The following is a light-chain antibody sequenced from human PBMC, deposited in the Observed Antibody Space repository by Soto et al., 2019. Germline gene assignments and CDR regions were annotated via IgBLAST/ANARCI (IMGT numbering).Light chain of an antibody. CDR3: QQYDDWLRLT. J-gene: IGKJ4*01. V-gene: IGKV3D-15*01. Sequence: EIVMTQSPATLSVSPGERATLSCRASQSLNIYLAWYQQKPGQAPRLLIFGASYRATGIPARFSGSGSGTEFNLTISSLQSEDFAVYFCQQYDDWLRLTFGGGTKVDIK. CDR1: QSLNIY. CDR2: GAS.